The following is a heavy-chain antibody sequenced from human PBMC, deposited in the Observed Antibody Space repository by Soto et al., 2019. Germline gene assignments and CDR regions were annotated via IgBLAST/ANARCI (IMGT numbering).Heavy chain of an antibody. D-gene: IGHD2-21*02. CDR1: GYTLASYA. CDR2: INAGNGNT. V-gene: IGHV1-3*01. J-gene: IGHJ4*02. Sequence: GASVKVSCKASGYTLASYARPWVRHSPGPRLEWIGWINAGNGNTKYSQKFQGRVTITRDTSASTAYMELSSLRSEVTALYYCARSIVVVTALDYWGQGTLLTVSS. CDR3: ARSIVVVTALDY.